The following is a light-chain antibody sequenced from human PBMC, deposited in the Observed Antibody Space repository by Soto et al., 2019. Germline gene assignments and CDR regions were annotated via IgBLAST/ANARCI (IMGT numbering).Light chain of an antibody. CDR2: DVT. J-gene: IGLJ1*01. CDR3: SSYTSTSTPWV. Sequence: QSVLTQPASVPGPPGQPITISSPGPTSDVGGYNYVSWYQQHPGKAPKLMIYDVTDRPSGVSNRFSGSKSGNTASLTISGLQAEDEADYYCSSYTSTSTPWVFGTGTKVTVL. V-gene: IGLV2-14*01. CDR1: TSDVGGYNY.